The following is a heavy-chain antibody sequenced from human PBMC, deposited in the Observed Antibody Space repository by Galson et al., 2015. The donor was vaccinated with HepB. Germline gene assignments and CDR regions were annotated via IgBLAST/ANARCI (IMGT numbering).Heavy chain of an antibody. Sequence: SVKVSCKASGYTFTSYGISWVRQAPGQGLEWMGWTSAYNGNTNYAQKLQGRVTMTTDTSTSTAYMELRSLRSDDTAVYYCARPEGKGLDYGMDVWGQGTTVTVSS. J-gene: IGHJ6*02. CDR3: ARPEGKGLDYGMDV. CDR2: TSAYNGNT. CDR1: GYTFTSYG. V-gene: IGHV1-18*04. D-gene: IGHD1-14*01.